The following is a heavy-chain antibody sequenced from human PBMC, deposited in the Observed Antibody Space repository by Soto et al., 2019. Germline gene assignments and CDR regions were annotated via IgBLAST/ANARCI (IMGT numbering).Heavy chain of an antibody. J-gene: IGHJ4*02. CDR2: IYYSGST. D-gene: IGHD1-1*01. CDR1: GGSISSGGYY. Sequence: SETLSLTCTVSGGSISSGGYYWSWIRQHPGKGLEWIGYIYYSGSTYYNPSPKSRVTISVDTSKNQFSLKLSSVTAADTAVYYCARGRQPPALEPNDYWGQGTLVTVSS. CDR3: ARGRQPPALEPNDY. V-gene: IGHV4-31*03.